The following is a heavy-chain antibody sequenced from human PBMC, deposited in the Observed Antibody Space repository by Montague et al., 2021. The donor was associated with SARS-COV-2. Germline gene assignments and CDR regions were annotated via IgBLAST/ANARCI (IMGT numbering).Heavy chain of an antibody. J-gene: IGHJ4*02. V-gene: IGHV4-59*08. D-gene: IGHD1-26*01. CDR2: IYYCGST. CDR3: ARLRGRGYYFDY. Sequence: SETLSLTCTVSGGSISSYYWSWIRQPPGKGLDWIGYIYYCGSTXXXPSXKSRVTISVDTSKNQFSLKLSSVTAADTAMYYCARLRGRGYYFDYWGQGTLVTVSS. CDR1: GGSISSYY.